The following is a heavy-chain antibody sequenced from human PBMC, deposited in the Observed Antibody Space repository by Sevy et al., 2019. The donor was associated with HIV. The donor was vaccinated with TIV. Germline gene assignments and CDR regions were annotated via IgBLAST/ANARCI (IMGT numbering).Heavy chain of an antibody. D-gene: IGHD3-10*01. J-gene: IGHJ4*02. V-gene: IGHV3-23*01. Sequence: GGSLRLSCAASGFTFTNYVMNWVRQAPGKGLEWVSGISDSGDSTHYAESVKGRFTISRDNSKNTVSLQMSSLRAEDTAIYYCAKLPSTVMFREKGYWGQRTRVTVSS. CDR3: AKLPSTVMFREKGY. CDR2: ISDSGDST. CDR1: GFTFTNYV.